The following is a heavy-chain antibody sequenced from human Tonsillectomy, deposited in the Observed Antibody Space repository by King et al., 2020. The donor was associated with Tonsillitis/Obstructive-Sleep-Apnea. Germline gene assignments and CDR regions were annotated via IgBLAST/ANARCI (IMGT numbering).Heavy chain of an antibody. Sequence: VQLVESGGGLVQPGRSLRLSCAASGFTFDDYAMYWVRQAPGKGLEWVSGIRWNSGRKAYADSVKGRFTISRDNAKNSLYLQMNSLRTEDTALYHCAKDQNRAEAGGPGGAFDIWGQGTMVTVSS. J-gene: IGHJ3*02. CDR1: GFTFDDYA. D-gene: IGHD6-19*01. CDR2: IRWNSGRK. CDR3: AKDQNRAEAGGPGGAFDI. V-gene: IGHV3-9*01.